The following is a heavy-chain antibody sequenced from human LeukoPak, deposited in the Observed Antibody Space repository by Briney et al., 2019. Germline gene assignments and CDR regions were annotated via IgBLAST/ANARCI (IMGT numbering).Heavy chain of an antibody. V-gene: IGHV3-23*01. CDR2: ISGSGGST. D-gene: IGHD4-17*01. J-gene: IGHJ4*02. Sequence: GGSLRLSCVASGFTFSSYAMKWVRQAPGKGLEWVSGISGSGGSTYYADSVKGRFSISRGNSKNTVYLQMSSLRAEDTAIYYCAKDRGDAANRYFDYWGQGTLVTVSS. CDR3: AKDRGDAANRYFDY. CDR1: GFTFSSYA.